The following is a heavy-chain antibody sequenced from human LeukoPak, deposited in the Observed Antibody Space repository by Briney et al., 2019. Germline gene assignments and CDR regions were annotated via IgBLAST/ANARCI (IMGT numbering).Heavy chain of an antibody. CDR1: GFTVSSNY. CDR3: ARGRSSGYRDY. D-gene: IGHD3-22*01. V-gene: IGHV3-7*01. CDR2: IKQDGSEK. Sequence: TGGSLRLSCAASGFTVSSNYMSWVRQAPGRGLEWVANIKQDGSEKYYVDSVKGRFTISRDNAKNSLYLQMNSLRAEDTAVYYCARGRSSGYRDYWGQGTLVTVSS. J-gene: IGHJ4*02.